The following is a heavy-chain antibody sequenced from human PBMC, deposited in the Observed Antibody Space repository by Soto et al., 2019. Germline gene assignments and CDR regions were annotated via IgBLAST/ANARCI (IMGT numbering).Heavy chain of an antibody. Sequence: QVQLVQSGAEVKKPGASVKVSCKASGYTFTGYYMHWVRQAPGQGLDWMGWINPNSGGTNYAQKLKGWVTMTRDTSNSTAYMELSRLRSDDTAVYYCAREERTTVVAFDYWGQGTLVTVSS. CDR3: AREERTTVVAFDY. CDR2: INPNSGGT. V-gene: IGHV1-2*04. CDR1: GYTFTGYY. J-gene: IGHJ4*02. D-gene: IGHD4-17*01.